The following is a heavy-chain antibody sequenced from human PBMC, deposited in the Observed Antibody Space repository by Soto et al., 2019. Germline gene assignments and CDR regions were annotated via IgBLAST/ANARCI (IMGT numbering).Heavy chain of an antibody. CDR1: GGTFSSYT. V-gene: IGHV1-69*04. CDR2: IIPILGIA. D-gene: IGHD1-7*01. CDR3: ARDGGHWNYVLHFDY. J-gene: IGHJ4*02. Sequence: GASVKVSCKASGGTFSSYTISWVRQAPGQGLEWMGRIIPILGIANYAQKFQGRVTITADKSTSTAYMELSSLRSEDTAVYYCARDGGHWNYVLHFDYWGQGTLVTSPQ.